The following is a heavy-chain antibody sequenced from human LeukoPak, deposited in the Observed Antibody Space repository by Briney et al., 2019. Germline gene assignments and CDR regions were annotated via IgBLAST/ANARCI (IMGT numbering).Heavy chain of an antibody. J-gene: IGHJ6*03. CDR3: ARVGIDSSGYYYYYYYMDV. V-gene: IGHV4-34*01. Sequence: PSETLSLTCAVYGGSFSGYYWSWIRQPPGKGLEWIGEINHSGSTNYNPSLKSRVTIPVDTSKNQFSLKLSSVTAADTAVYYCARVGIDSSGYYYYYYYMDVWGKGTTVTVSS. D-gene: IGHD3-22*01. CDR2: INHSGST. CDR1: GGSFSGYY.